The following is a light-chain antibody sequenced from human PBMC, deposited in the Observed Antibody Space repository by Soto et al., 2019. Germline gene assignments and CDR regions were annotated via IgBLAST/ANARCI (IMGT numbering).Light chain of an antibody. J-gene: IGKJ1*01. CDR3: QQYGDSPRT. V-gene: IGKV3-20*01. Sequence: EIVLTQSPDTLSLSPGGRATLSCRASQSLSSNSLAWYQQKRGQPPRLLIYGASRRATGIPDKFRGSGSGTDFTLTISRLEPEDFAVYYCQQYGDSPRTFGHGTKVDI. CDR2: GAS. CDR1: QSLSSNS.